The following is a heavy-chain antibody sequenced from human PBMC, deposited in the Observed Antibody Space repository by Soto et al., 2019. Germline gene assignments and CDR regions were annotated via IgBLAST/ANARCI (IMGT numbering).Heavy chain of an antibody. D-gene: IGHD6-13*01. CDR2: IYYSGST. Sequence: PSETLSVTCTVSGGSIISYYWSWIRQPPGKGLEWIGYIYYSGSTNYNPSLKSRVTISVDTSKNQFSLKLSSVTAADTAVYYCAVKYEQQLHEVVTLLDPLGQGILVTVSS. CDR3: AVKYEQQLHEVVTLLDP. V-gene: IGHV4-59*08. CDR1: GGSIISYY. J-gene: IGHJ5*02.